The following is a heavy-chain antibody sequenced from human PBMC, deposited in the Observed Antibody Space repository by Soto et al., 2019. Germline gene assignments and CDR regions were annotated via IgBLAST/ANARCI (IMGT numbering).Heavy chain of an antibody. Sequence: KGLEWVSGISGSGASTYYADSVKGRFTISRDNSKNTLYLQMNSLSAEDTAVYYCAKQIPFSGTQKTAIYICGLGKVVPVS. D-gene: IGHD1-26*01. J-gene: IGHJ3*02. CDR2: ISGSGAST. V-gene: IGHV3-23*01. CDR3: AKQIPFSGTQKTAIYI.